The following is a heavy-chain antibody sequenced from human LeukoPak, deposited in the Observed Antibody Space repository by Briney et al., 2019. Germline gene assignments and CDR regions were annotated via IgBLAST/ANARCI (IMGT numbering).Heavy chain of an antibody. CDR2: INQDGSGK. CDR3: ATVYCSGSSCDSFFDY. D-gene: IGHD2-15*01. CDR1: GFTFSNYW. Sequence: PGGSLRLSCAASGFTFSNYWMSWARQAPGKGLEWVANINQDGSGKYYVDSVKGRFTISRDNAKNSLYLQMNSLRAEDTAVYYCATVYCSGSSCDSFFDYWGQGTLVTVSS. V-gene: IGHV3-7*05. J-gene: IGHJ4*02.